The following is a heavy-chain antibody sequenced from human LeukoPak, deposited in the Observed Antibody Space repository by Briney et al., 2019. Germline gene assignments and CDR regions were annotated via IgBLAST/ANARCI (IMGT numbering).Heavy chain of an antibody. CDR2: IYYTGST. D-gene: IGHD2-15*01. J-gene: IGHJ5*02. CDR1: AGSLSDYY. V-gene: IGHV4-59*01. CDR3: ARYSRRWFDP. Sequence: SETLSLTCTVSAGSLSDYYWTWVRQPPGKGLEWIGYIYYTGSTNYNPSLKSRVSISVDTSKTQFSLKLTSVTPADTAVYYCARYSRRWFDPWGQGTLVTVSS.